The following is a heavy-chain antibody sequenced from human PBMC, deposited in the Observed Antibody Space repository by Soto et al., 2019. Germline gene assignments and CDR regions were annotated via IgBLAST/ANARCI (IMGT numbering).Heavy chain of an antibody. CDR1: GFTFSSYG. J-gene: IGHJ6*03. CDR2: MGSSSSII. Sequence: GGSLRLSCAASGFTFSSYGLNWVRQAPGKGLEWVSYMGSSSSIIYHADSVKGRFTISRDNAKNSLYLQMNSLRAEDTAVYYCARVQHYYMDVWGKGTTVTVSS. CDR3: ARVQHYYMDV. V-gene: IGHV3-48*01.